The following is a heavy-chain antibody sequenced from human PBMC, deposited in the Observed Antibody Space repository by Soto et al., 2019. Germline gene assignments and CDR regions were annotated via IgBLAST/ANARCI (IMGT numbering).Heavy chain of an antibody. CDR2: IYHSGSA. J-gene: IGHJ4*02. D-gene: IGHD3-16*02. CDR1: GGSITSNNW. Sequence: SETLSLTCTVSGGSITSNNWWSWVRQPPGKGLEWIGEIYHSGSANYNPSLRSRVTISLDKSKHQFSLNLTSVTAADTAVYYCARTPGLRLGELSLDYWGQGTLVTVSS. CDR3: ARTPGLRLGELSLDY. V-gene: IGHV4-4*02.